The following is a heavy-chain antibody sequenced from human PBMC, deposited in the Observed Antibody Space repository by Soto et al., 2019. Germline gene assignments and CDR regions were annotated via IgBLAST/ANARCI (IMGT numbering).Heavy chain of an antibody. CDR1: GYTFTTFW. D-gene: IGHD2-2*01. Sequence: GESLKISCTGFGYTFTTFWISWVRQMPGRGLEWMGRIDPRDSYTNYSPSFQGHVTISGDKSISTVYLQWASLKASDTAMYYCARLYCSSSTCYSWFDPWGQGTLVTVSS. V-gene: IGHV5-10-1*01. CDR3: ARLYCSSSTCYSWFDP. CDR2: IDPRDSYT. J-gene: IGHJ5*02.